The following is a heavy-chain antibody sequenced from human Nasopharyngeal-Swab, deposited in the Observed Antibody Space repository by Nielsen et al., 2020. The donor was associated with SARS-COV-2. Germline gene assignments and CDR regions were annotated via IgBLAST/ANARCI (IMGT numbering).Heavy chain of an antibody. V-gene: IGHV1-69*04. CDR1: GGTFSSYA. J-gene: IGHJ6*02. D-gene: IGHD6-19*01. Sequence: SVKVSCKASGGTFSSYAISWVRQAPGQGLEWMGRIIPILGIANYAQKFQGRVTITADKSTSTAYMGLSSLRSEDTAVYYCARIAVAGLGYSFYGMDVWGQGTTVTVSS. CDR2: IIPILGIA. CDR3: ARIAVAGLGYSFYGMDV.